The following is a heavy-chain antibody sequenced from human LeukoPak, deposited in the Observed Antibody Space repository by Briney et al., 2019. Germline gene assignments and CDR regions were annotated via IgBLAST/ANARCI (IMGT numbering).Heavy chain of an antibody. V-gene: IGHV4-34*01. D-gene: IGHD3-22*01. CDR3: ARGYYDSSGYHFDY. CDR1: GGSISSGGYS. CDR2: INHSGST. J-gene: IGHJ4*02. Sequence: SETLSLTCAVSGGSISSGGYSWSWIRQPPGKGLEWIGEINHSGSTNYNPSLKSRVTISVDTSKNQFSLKLSSVTAADTAVYYCARGYYDSSGYHFDYWGQGTLVTVSS.